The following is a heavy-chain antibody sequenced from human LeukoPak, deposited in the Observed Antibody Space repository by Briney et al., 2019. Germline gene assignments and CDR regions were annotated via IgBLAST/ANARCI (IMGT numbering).Heavy chain of an antibody. CDR1: GGSISSYY. D-gene: IGHD3-3*01. V-gene: IGHV4-34*01. CDR3: ARGRRIFGVVIPYYYYYMDV. CDR2: INHSGST. J-gene: IGHJ6*03. Sequence: SETLSLTCTVSGGSISSYYWSWIRQPPGKGLEWIGEINHSGSTNYNPSLKSRVTISVDTSKNQFSLKLSSVTAADTAVYYCARGRRIFGVVIPYYYYYMDVWGKGTTVTVSS.